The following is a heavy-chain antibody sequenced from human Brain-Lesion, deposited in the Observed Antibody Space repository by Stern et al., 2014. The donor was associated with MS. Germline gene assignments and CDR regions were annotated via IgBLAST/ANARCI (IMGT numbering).Heavy chain of an antibody. Sequence: ESGGGLVQPGGSLRLSCAASGFTVSNYYMSWVRQAPGKGLEWVSIIYTSGKTYYADSVRGRFVISRDKSKSTLYLQMDSLRPEDTAVYYCARDRVTTVTTYYFDSWGQGTRVTVSS. CDR2: IYTSGKT. CDR3: ARDRVTTVTTYYFDS. D-gene: IGHD4-17*01. CDR1: GFTVSNYY. J-gene: IGHJ4*02. V-gene: IGHV3-66*02.